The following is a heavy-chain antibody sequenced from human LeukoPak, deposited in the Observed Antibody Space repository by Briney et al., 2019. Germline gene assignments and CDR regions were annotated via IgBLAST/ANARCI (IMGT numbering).Heavy chain of an antibody. V-gene: IGHV1-2*02. D-gene: IGHD5-18*01. J-gene: IGHJ4*02. CDR2: INPDTGVT. CDR1: GYTLTGYY. CDR3: ARLTALAAY. Sequence: ASVKVSCKASGYTLTGYYIHWVRQAPGQGLEWMGWINPDTGVTKYAQKFQGRVTMTRDTSINAAYMELSSLRYDDTAVYYCARLTALAAYWGQGTLVTVSS.